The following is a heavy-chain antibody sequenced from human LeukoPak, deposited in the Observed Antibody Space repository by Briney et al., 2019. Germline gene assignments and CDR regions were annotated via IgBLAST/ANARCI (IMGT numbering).Heavy chain of an antibody. CDR1: GFTFSSYG. CDR3: ARVLRFLEWFYYYGMDV. J-gene: IGHJ6*02. Sequence: GGSLRLSCAASGFTFSSYGMHWVRQAPGKGLEWVAIIWYDGSNEYYADSVKGRFTISRDNSKNTLYLQMNSLRAEDTAVYYCARVLRFLEWFYYYGMDVWGQGTTVTVSS. D-gene: IGHD3-3*01. CDR2: IWYDGSNE. V-gene: IGHV3-30*02.